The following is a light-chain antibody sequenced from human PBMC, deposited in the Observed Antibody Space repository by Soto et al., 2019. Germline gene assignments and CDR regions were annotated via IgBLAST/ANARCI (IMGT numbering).Light chain of an antibody. CDR1: QSISSW. Sequence: DIQMTQSPSTLSASVGDRVTITCRASQSISSWLAWYQQKPGKAPKLLIYKASSLESGVPSRFSGSGSGTEFTLTISSLQPDDFATYYCQHYYSYPSSFGQGTKLEIK. CDR3: QHYYSYPSS. CDR2: KAS. V-gene: IGKV1-5*03. J-gene: IGKJ2*01.